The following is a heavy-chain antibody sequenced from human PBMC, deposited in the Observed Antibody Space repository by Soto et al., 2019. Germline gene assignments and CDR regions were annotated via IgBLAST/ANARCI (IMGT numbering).Heavy chain of an antibody. D-gene: IGHD1-1*01. J-gene: IGHJ5*02. Sequence: SETLSLTCTVSGGSISSYYWSWIRQPPGKALEWIGYMYYIEGTNYNPSLKGRVAISVDTSKKQFSLDLTSVTAADTAVYYCARGREPNWFDPWGQGIPVTVSS. CDR3: ARGREPNWFDP. V-gene: IGHV4-59*01. CDR1: GGSISSYY. CDR2: MYYIEGT.